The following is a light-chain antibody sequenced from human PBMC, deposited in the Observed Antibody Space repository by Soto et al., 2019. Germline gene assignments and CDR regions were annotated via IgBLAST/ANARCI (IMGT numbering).Light chain of an antibody. CDR3: LQDYNYPWT. J-gene: IGKJ1*01. Sequence: DIQMTQSPSSVSASVGDRVSITCRASQDVGNWLAWYQQKPGKAPKLLISASSSLQSGVPSRFSGSGSGTDFTLTISSLQPEDFATYYCLQDYNYPWTFGQGTKVDIK. CDR1: QDVGNW. CDR2: ASS. V-gene: IGKV1-12*01.